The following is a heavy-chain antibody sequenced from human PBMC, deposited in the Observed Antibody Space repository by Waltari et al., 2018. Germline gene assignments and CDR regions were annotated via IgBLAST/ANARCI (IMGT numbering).Heavy chain of an antibody. CDR2: INPNSGGT. Sequence: QVQLVQSGAEVKKPGASVKVSCRASGYTFTGYYIHWVRQAPGQGLGWMGSINPNSGGTNFAQKFQGRVTMTSGTSISTAFMELSSLRSDDTAVYYCARSDSSGFIFDYWGRGSLVTVSS. D-gene: IGHD3-22*01. V-gene: IGHV1-2*02. CDR1: GYTFTGYY. CDR3: ARSDSSGFIFDY. J-gene: IGHJ4*02.